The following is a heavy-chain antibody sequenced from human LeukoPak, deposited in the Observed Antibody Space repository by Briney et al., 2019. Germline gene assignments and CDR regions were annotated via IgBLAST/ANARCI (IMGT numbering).Heavy chain of an antibody. CDR1: GFTFSNAW. Sequence: PGGSLRLSCAASGFTFSNAWMSWVRQAPGKGLEWVGRIKSKTDGGTTDYAAPVKGRFTISRDDSKNTLYLQMNSLKPEDTAVYYCTTMGWFDCSSTSCYIWGDYYYYYMDVWGKGTTVTVSS. CDR3: TTMGWFDCSSTSCYIWGDYYYYYMDV. J-gene: IGHJ6*03. D-gene: IGHD2-2*02. CDR2: IKSKTDGGTT. V-gene: IGHV3-15*01.